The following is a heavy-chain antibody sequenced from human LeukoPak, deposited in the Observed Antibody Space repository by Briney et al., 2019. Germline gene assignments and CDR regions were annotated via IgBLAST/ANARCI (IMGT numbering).Heavy chain of an antibody. J-gene: IGHJ4*02. D-gene: IGHD4-17*01. CDR3: ARTTTVSYFDY. V-gene: IGHV4-59*08. Sequence: PSETLSLTCTVSGGSISSYYWSWIRQPPGKGLEWIGYIYYSGSTNYNPSLKSRVTISVDTSKNQFSLKLGSVTAADTAVYYCARTTTVSYFDYWGQGTLVTVSS. CDR1: GGSISSYY. CDR2: IYYSGST.